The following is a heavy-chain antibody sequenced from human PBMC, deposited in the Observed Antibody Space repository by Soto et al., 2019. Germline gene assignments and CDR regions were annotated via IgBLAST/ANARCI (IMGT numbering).Heavy chain of an antibody. CDR3: ANLIVGATYYYGMDV. Sequence: PGGSLRLSCAASGFTFSSYGMHWVRQAPGKGLEWVAVISYDGSNKYYADSVKGRFTISRDNSKNTLYLQMNSLRAEDTAVYYCANLIVGATYYYGMDVCGQGNTVTAAS. CDR1: GFTFSSYG. V-gene: IGHV3-30*18. D-gene: IGHD1-26*01. CDR2: ISYDGSNK. J-gene: IGHJ6*02.